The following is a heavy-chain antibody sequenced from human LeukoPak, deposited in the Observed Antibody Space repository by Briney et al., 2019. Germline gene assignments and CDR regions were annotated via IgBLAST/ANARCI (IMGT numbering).Heavy chain of an antibody. Sequence: SRGSPSPSCEPSGFPFSSYWMLWVRQAPGKGLVWVSRISGDGTIKTYADFVRGRFTISRDNTKNILYLQMNSLKVEDTATYFCSRSQFDYWGQGFLATVSS. CDR2: ISGDGTIK. CDR1: GFPFSSYW. V-gene: IGHV3-74*03. CDR3: SRSQFDY. J-gene: IGHJ4*02.